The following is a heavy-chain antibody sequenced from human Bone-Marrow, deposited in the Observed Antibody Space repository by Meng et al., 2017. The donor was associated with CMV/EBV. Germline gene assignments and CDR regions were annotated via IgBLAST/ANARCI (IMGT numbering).Heavy chain of an antibody. J-gene: IGHJ4*02. D-gene: IGHD2-2*01. Sequence: GESLKISCAASGFTFSSYGMHWVRQAPGKGLEWVAFIRYDGSNKYYADSVKGRFTISRDNSKNTLYLQMNSLRAEDTAVYYCAKEPVHYWGQGTLVTVSS. CDR1: GFTFSSYG. CDR3: AKEPVHY. V-gene: IGHV3-30*02. CDR2: IRYDGSNK.